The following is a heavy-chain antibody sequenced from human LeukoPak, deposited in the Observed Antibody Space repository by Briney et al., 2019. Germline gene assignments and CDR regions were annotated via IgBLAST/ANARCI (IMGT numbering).Heavy chain of an antibody. CDR2: IDSDGSGT. CDR1: GFTFSNYW. CDR3: AKYTSGTSYRGLDQ. D-gene: IGHD3-10*01. V-gene: IGHV3-74*01. J-gene: IGHJ4*02. Sequence: GGSLRLSCAASGFTFSNYWIHWVRQAPGEGLVWVSRIDSDGSGTIYAESVKGRFTISRDDSKNTVYLQMNSLRAEDTAVYSCAKYTSGTSYRGLDQWGQGTLVTVSS.